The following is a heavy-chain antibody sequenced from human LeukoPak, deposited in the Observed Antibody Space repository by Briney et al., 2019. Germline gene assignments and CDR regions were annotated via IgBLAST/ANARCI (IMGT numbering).Heavy chain of an antibody. CDR1: GFTVSSNY. CDR2: IRYDGSNK. CDR3: AKDLPGDLAFDI. Sequence: GGSLRLSCAASGFTVSSNYMSWVRQAPGKGLEWVAFIRYDGSNKYYADSVKGRFTISRDNSKNTLYLQMNSLRAEDTAVYYCAKDLPGDLAFDIWGQGTMVTVSS. D-gene: IGHD7-27*01. J-gene: IGHJ3*02. V-gene: IGHV3-30*02.